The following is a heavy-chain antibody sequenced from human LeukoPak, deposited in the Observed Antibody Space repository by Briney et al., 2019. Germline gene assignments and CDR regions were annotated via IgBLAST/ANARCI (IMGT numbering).Heavy chain of an antibody. V-gene: IGHV4-59*01. J-gene: IGHJ4*02. Sequence: SETLSLTCTVSGGSISSYYWSWIRQPPGRGLEWIGYVFSSGSTTYNPSLKSRVTISVDTSKNQFSLELSSVTAADTAMYYCTRRRRDGYNFDLWGQGTLVTVSS. CDR1: GGSISSYY. CDR2: VFSSGST. CDR3: TRRRRDGYNFDL. D-gene: IGHD5-24*01.